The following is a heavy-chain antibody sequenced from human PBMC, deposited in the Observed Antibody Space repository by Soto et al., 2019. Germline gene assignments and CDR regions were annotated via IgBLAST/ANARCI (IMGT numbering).Heavy chain of an antibody. CDR1: GASISSGGYY. Sequence: SETLSLTFTLSGASISSGGYYWSWIRQHPGKGLEWIGFIYYSGTTHYNPSLRSRVTISVDTSKNQFSLKVTSVTAADTAVYYCAQLKSTPYGFGYWGEGTLVTVSS. J-gene: IGHJ4*02. CDR2: IYYSGTT. D-gene: IGHD2-2*01. CDR3: AQLKSTPYGFGY. V-gene: IGHV4-31*03.